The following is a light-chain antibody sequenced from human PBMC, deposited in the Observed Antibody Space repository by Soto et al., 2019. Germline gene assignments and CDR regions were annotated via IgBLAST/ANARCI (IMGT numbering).Light chain of an antibody. CDR2: KAT. CDR1: QSISSR. CDR3: QQYNEFQYT. V-gene: IGKV1-5*03. Sequence: DIQMTQSPSSLSASVGDRVTITCRASQSISSRLAWYQQKPGQDPKLLIYKATNLQTGVASRFSGSGSGTEFSLTISGLQPDDFAVYFCQQYNEFQYTFGQGTRLDI. J-gene: IGKJ2*01.